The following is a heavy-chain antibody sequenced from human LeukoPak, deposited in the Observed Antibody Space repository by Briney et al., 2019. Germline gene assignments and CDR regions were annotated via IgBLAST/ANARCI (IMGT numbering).Heavy chain of an antibody. CDR3: ARKIIGATQHYMDV. J-gene: IGHJ6*03. V-gene: IGHV3-48*01. D-gene: IGHD3-3*01. Sequence: GGSLRLSCAASGFTFSSHSMNWVRQAPGEGLECVSYISSSSSTIYYADSVKGRFTISRDNAEKSLYLQMNSLRAEDTAVYYCARKIIGATQHYMDVWGKGTTVTVSS. CDR1: GFTFSSHS. CDR2: ISSSSSTI.